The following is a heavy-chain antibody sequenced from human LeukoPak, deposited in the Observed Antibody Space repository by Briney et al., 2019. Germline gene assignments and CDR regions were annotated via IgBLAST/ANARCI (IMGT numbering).Heavy chain of an antibody. J-gene: IGHJ3*02. V-gene: IGHV3-66*01. CDR1: GFTFSSYA. CDR3: ARIRWYQDGDAFDI. D-gene: IGHD4-23*01. CDR2: IYSGGST. Sequence: GGSLRLSCAASGFTFSSYAMSWVRQAPGKGLEWVSVIYSGGSTYYADSVKGRFTISRDNSKNTLYLQMNSLRAEDTAVYYCARIRWYQDGDAFDIWGQGTMVTVSS.